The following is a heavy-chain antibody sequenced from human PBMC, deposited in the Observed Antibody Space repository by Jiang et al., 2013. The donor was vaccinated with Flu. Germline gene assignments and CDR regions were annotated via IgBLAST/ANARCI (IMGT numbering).Heavy chain of an antibody. CDR1: GFTFSNYE. CDR3: ASPAGEQQLVVHDY. D-gene: IGHD6-13*01. CDR2: ISSSGSTI. J-gene: IGHJ4*02. V-gene: IGHV3-48*03. Sequence: VQLLESGGGLVQPGGSLRLSCAASGFTFSNYEMNWVRQAPGKGLEWVSYISSSGSTIYYADSVKGRFTISRDNAKNSLYLQMNSLRAEDTAVYYCASPAGEQQLVVHDYWGQGTLVTVSS.